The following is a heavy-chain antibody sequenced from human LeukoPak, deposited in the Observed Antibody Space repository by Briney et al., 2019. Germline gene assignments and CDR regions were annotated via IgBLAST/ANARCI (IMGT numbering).Heavy chain of an antibody. J-gene: IGHJ4*02. Sequence: PGGSLRLSCAASGFTFDDYAMHWVRQAPGKGLEWVSAISGSGGRIYYGASVKGRFTISRDNSKNTLNLQMNSLRAEDTAVYYCATSKYSGSYWGQGTLVTVSS. CDR3: ATSKYSGSY. CDR2: ISGSGGRI. V-gene: IGHV3-23*01. D-gene: IGHD1-26*01. CDR1: GFTFDDYA.